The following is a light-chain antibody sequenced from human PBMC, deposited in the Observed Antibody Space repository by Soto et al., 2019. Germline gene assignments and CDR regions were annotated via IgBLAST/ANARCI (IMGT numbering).Light chain of an antibody. CDR3: QQYNDWPPIT. J-gene: IGKJ5*01. V-gene: IGKV3-15*01. Sequence: EIVMTQSPATLSVSPGERATLSCRASQNIGGTLAWYQQRPGQAPRLLIYGASTRATGIPGRFSGSGFGTEFTLTISGLQPEDFAVYYCQQYNDWPPITFGQGTRLEIK. CDR2: GAS. CDR1: QNIGGT.